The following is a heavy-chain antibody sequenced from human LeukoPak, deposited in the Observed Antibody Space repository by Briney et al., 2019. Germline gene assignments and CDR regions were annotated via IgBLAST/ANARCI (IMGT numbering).Heavy chain of an antibody. CDR3: ARNTAAGLFDY. CDR2: INWNGGGT. V-gene: IGHV3-20*01. J-gene: IGHJ4*02. D-gene: IGHD6-13*01. CDR1: GFTFDDYG. Sequence: PGGSLRLSCAASGFTFDDYGMSWVRQAPGRGLEWVSGINWNGGGTGYADSVKGRFTISRDNAKNSLYLQMNSLRAEDTALYHCARNTAAGLFDYWGQGTLVTVSS.